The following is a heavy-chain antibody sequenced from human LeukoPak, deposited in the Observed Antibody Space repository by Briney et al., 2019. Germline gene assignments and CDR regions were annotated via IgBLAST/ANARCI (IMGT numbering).Heavy chain of an antibody. V-gene: IGHV4-61*05. CDR3: ARGGYSSSWYNYYYYYMDV. J-gene: IGHJ6*03. CDR1: GGSISSSSYY. Sequence: SETLSLTCTVSGGSISSSSYYWGWIRQPPGKGLEWIGYIYYSGSTNYNPSLKSRVTISVDTSKNQFSLKLSSVTAADTAVYYCARGGYSSSWYNYYYYYMDVWGKGTTVTVSS. CDR2: IYYSGST. D-gene: IGHD6-13*01.